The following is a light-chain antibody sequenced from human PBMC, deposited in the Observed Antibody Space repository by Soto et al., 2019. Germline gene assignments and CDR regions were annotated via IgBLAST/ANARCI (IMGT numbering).Light chain of an antibody. Sequence: DIRMTQSPSTLSGSVGDRVTITCRASQTISSWLAWYQQKPGKAPKLLIYKASTLTSGLPSRFSGSGSGTEFTLTISSLQPDDFATYYCQHYNSYSEAFGQGTKVELK. CDR1: QTISSW. CDR2: KAS. V-gene: IGKV1-5*03. J-gene: IGKJ1*01. CDR3: QHYNSYSEA.